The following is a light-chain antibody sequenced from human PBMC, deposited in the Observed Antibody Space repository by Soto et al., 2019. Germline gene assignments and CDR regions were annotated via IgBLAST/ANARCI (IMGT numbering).Light chain of an antibody. V-gene: IGLV2-18*02. Sequence: QSALTQPASVSGSPGQSITISCTGTSSDIGSYNRVSWYQQPPGTAPKLIIYEVNNRPSGVPDRFSGSKSGNTASLTISGLQAEDEADYYCSSYTSSSTMVFGGGTKGTVL. CDR2: EVN. CDR3: SSYTSSSTMV. CDR1: SSDIGSYNR. J-gene: IGLJ2*01.